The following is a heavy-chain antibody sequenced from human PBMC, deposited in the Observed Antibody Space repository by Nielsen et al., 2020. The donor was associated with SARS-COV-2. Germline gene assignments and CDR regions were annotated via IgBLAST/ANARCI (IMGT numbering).Heavy chain of an antibody. CDR2: ISYDGSNE. CDR3: ARETLDHTSSFVDF. V-gene: IGHV3-30-3*01. D-gene: IGHD1-14*01. J-gene: IGHJ4*02. Sequence: GGSLRLSCEASGFTFNNYAMHWVRQAPGKGLEWMTIISYDGSNEHYADSVKGRFSISRDNSKNLVYLQMNSLKPEDTAMYYCARETLDHTSSFVDFWGQGTPVTVSS. CDR1: GFTFNNYA.